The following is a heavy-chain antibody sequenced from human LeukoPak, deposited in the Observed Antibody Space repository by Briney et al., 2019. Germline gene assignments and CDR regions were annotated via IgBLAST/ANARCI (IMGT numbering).Heavy chain of an antibody. J-gene: IGHJ4*02. CDR3: AKVPVEQKLVQTYYFDY. V-gene: IGHV3-23*01. D-gene: IGHD6-13*01. Sequence: PGGSLRLSCAASGFTFSSYAMSWVRQAPGKGLEWVSAISGSGGSTYYADSVKGRFTISRDNSKNTLYLQMNSLRAEDTAVYYCAKVPVEQKLVQTYYFDYWGQGTLVTVSS. CDR2: ISGSGGST. CDR1: GFTFSSYA.